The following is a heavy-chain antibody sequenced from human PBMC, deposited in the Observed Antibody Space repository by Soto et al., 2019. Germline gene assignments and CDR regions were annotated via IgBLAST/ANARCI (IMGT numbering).Heavy chain of an antibody. J-gene: IGHJ4*02. CDR3: ARSAGWYAVHS. CDR1: GDSVSSPYY. V-gene: IGHV4-4*02. D-gene: IGHD6-19*01. CDR2: VFHTGTT. Sequence: QVQLQESGPGLVKPSGTLSLTCAVSGDSVSSPYYWCWVRQPPGKGLEWIGEVFHTGTTSYNPSLSXXVTISMDKSNNQFSLDLSSVTAADTAVYYCARSAGWYAVHSWGPGTLVIVSS.